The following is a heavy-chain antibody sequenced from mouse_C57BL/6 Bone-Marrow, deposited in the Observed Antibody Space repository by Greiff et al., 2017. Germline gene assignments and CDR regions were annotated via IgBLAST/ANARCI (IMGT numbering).Heavy chain of an antibody. Sequence: EVKLMESGPVLVKPGASVKMSCKASGYTFTDYYMNWVKQSHGKSLEWIGVINPYNGGTSYNQKFKGKATLTVDKSSSTAYMELNSLTSEDSAVYYCARDDYDPAWFAYWGQGTLVSVSA. J-gene: IGHJ3*01. V-gene: IGHV1-19*01. D-gene: IGHD2-4*01. CDR2: INPYNGGT. CDR1: GYTFTDYY. CDR3: ARDDYDPAWFAY.